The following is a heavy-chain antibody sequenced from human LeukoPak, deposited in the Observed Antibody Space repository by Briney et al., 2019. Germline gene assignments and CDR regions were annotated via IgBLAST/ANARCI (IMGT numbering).Heavy chain of an antibody. Sequence: SETLSLTCAVYGGSFSGYYWSWIRQPPGKGLEWIGSIYYSGSTYYNPSLKSRVTISVDTSKNQFSLKLSSVTAADTAVYYCARVTTRGGMRFWFDPWGQGTLVTVSS. CDR3: ARVTTRGGMRFWFDP. V-gene: IGHV4-34*01. CDR1: GGSFSGYY. D-gene: IGHD1-26*01. J-gene: IGHJ5*02. CDR2: IYYSGST.